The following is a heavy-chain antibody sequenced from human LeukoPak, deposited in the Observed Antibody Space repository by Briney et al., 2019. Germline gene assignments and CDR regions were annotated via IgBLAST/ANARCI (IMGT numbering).Heavy chain of an antibody. CDR1: GGSISSSSYY. J-gene: IGHJ4*02. CDR2: IYYSGST. D-gene: IGHD3-22*01. V-gene: IGHV4-39*07. CDR3: ARGYYYDSSGYSLVFDY. Sequence: PSETLSLTCTVSGGSISSSSYYWGWIRQPPGKGLEWIGSIYYSGSTYYNPSLKSRVTISVDTSKNQFSLKLSSVTAADTAVYYCARGYYYDSSGYSLVFDYWGQGTLVTVSS.